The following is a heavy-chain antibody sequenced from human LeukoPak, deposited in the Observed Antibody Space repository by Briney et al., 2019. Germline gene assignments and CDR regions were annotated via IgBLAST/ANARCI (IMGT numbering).Heavy chain of an antibody. CDR2: FDPEDGET. Sequence: ASVKVSCKVSGYTLTELSMHWVRRAPGKGLEGMGGFDPEDGETIYAQKFQGRGTMTEDTSTDTAYMELSSLRSEDTAVYYCATEPLAVAGNSEDYWGQGTLVTVSS. CDR1: GYTLTELS. CDR3: ATEPLAVAGNSEDY. V-gene: IGHV1-24*01. D-gene: IGHD6-19*01. J-gene: IGHJ4*02.